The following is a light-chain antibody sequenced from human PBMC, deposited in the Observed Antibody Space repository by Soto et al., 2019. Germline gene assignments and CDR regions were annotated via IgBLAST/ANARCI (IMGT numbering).Light chain of an antibody. CDR3: QQYGSSPPYT. Sequence: EIVLTQSPGPLSLSPGERATLSCKASQSVSRNYLAWYQQKHGQAPRLLTYGASTRATGIPDRFSGSGSGTDFTLTISRLEPEDFAVYYCQQYGSSPPYTFGQGTRLEIK. CDR2: GAS. CDR1: QSVSRNY. V-gene: IGKV3-20*01. J-gene: IGKJ5*01.